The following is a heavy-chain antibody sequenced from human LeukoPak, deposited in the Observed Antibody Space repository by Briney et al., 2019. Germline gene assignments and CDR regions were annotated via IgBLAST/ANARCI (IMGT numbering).Heavy chain of an antibody. CDR3: ARGGNYYYYGMDV. J-gene: IGHJ6*02. V-gene: IGHV4-34*01. Sequence: TSETLSLTCAVYGGSFSGYYWSWIRQPPGKGLEWIGEINHSGSTNYNPSLKSRVTISVDTSKNQFSLKLSSVTAADTAVYYCARGGNYYYYGMDVWGQGTTVTVSS. CDR2: INHSGST. CDR1: GGSFSGYY.